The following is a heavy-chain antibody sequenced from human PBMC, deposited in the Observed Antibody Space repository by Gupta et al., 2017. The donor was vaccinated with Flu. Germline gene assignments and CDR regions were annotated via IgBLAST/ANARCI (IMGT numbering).Heavy chain of an antibody. CDR3: ARGSVAGPAFDY. CDR2: ISAYNGNT. D-gene: IGHD6-19*01. Sequence: VRQAPGQGLEWMGWISAYNGNTNYAQKLQGRVTMTTDTSTSTAYMELRSLRSDDTAVYYCARGSVAGPAFDYWGQGTLVTVSS. V-gene: IGHV1-18*01. J-gene: IGHJ4*02.